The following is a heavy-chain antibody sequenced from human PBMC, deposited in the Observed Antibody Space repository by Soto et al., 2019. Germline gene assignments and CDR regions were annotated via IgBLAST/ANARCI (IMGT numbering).Heavy chain of an antibody. D-gene: IGHD3-16*01. Sequence: PGGSLRLSCAASGVRFSSYALSWVRQAPGKGLEWLSVISGSGATTFSADSVKGRFTFSKDSSMNSFYLQMDSLKVDDTAVYFCAREAIYYDASGFSLYYFDSWGQGSLVTVSS. CDR1: GVRFSSYA. CDR3: AREAIYYDASGFSLYYFDS. CDR2: ISGSGATT. V-gene: IGHV3-23*01. J-gene: IGHJ4*02.